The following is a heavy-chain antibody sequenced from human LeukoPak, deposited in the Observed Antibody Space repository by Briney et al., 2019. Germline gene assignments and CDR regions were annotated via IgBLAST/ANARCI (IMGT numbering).Heavy chain of an antibody. J-gene: IGHJ4*02. CDR2: ISSDGSST. Sequence: GGSLRLSCAASGFTFSSYWMHWVRQAPGKGLVWVSLISSDGSSTSYADSVQGRFTISRDNAKNMLYLQMNSLRAEDTAVYYCASRFVQLAPPDYWGQGTLVTVSS. V-gene: IGHV3-74*01. D-gene: IGHD1-1*01. CDR1: GFTFSSYW. CDR3: ASRFVQLAPPDY.